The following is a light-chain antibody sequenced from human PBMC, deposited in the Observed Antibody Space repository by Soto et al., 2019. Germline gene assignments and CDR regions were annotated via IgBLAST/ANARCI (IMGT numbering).Light chain of an antibody. J-gene: IGLJ3*02. Sequence: QSALTQPAYVSGSHGQSITISCTGSSGDVGHYNYVSWYQQHPGKAPKLMIYEVSNRPSGVSNRFSGSKSGNTASLIISGLQAEDEADYYCTSYTTSRIWVFGGGTKVTAL. V-gene: IGLV2-14*01. CDR3: TSYTTSRIWV. CDR1: SGDVGHYNY. CDR2: EVS.